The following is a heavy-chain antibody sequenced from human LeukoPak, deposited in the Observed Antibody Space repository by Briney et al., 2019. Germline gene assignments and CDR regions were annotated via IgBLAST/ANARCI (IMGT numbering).Heavy chain of an antibody. Sequence: GGSLRLSCAASGFTFSSYWMSWVRQAPGKGLEWVSNIKQDGSDKYYADSVKGRFTISRDNAKNSLYLQMNSLRAEDTAVYYCATAVTTVRNYAFDIRGQGTMVTVSP. CDR1: GFTFSSYW. CDR2: IKQDGSDK. D-gene: IGHD4-17*01. CDR3: ATAVTTVRNYAFDI. V-gene: IGHV3-7*01. J-gene: IGHJ3*02.